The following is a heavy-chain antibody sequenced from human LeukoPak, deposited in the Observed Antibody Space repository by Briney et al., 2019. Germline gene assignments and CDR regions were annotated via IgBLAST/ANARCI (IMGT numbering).Heavy chain of an antibody. V-gene: IGHV3-23*01. D-gene: IGHD1-26*01. J-gene: IGHJ4*02. CDR1: GFTFSSYA. CDR2: ISGSGSST. CDR3: AKVKGGRYWEPFDY. Sequence: GGSLRLSCAASGFTFSSYAMSWVRQAPGKGLEWVSIISGSGSSTYYADSVKGRFTISRDNSKNMLYLQMNSLRAEDTAVYYCAKVKGGRYWEPFDYWGQGTLVTVSS.